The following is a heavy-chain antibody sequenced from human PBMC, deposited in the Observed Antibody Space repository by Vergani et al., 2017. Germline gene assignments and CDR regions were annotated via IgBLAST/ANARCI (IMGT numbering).Heavy chain of an antibody. Sequence: QVQLVESGGGVVQPGRSLRLSCAASGFTFSSYAMHWVRQAPCKGLEWVAVISYDGSNKYYADSVKGRFTISRDNSKNTLYLQMNSLRAEDTAVYYCAIDPNPMTPVTNNWFDPWGQGTLVTVSS. CDR1: GFTFSSYA. J-gene: IGHJ5*02. V-gene: IGHV3-30-3*01. D-gene: IGHD4-17*01. CDR2: ISYDGSNK. CDR3: AIDPNPMTPVTNNWFDP.